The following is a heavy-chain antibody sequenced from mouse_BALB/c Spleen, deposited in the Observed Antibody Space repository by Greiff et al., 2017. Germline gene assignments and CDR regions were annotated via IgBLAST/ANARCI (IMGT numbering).Heavy chain of an antibody. J-gene: IGHJ2*01. D-gene: IGHD2-14*01. CDR3: AIYYRYYFGY. Sequence: QVQLQQSGAELVRPGTSVKVSCKASGYAFTNYLIEWVKQRPGQGLEWIGVINPGSGGTNYNEKFKGKATLTADKSSSTAYMQLSSLTSDDSAVYFCAIYYRYYFGYWGQGTTLTVSS. CDR1: GYAFTNYL. CDR2: INPGSGGT. V-gene: IGHV1-54*01.